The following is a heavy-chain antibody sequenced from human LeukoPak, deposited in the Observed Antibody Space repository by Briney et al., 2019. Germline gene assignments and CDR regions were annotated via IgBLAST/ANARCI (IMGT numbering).Heavy chain of an antibody. CDR2: INPNSGGT. D-gene: IGHD3-22*01. V-gene: IGHV1-2*04. CDR1: GYTFTGYY. Sequence: RASVKVSCKASGYTFTGYYMHWVRQAPGQGLEWMGWINPNSGGTNYAQKFQGWVTMTRDTSISTAYMELSRLRSEDTAVYYCARQLLYGYDSSGYLRGAFDYWGQGTLVTVSS. J-gene: IGHJ4*02. CDR3: ARQLLYGYDSSGYLRGAFDY.